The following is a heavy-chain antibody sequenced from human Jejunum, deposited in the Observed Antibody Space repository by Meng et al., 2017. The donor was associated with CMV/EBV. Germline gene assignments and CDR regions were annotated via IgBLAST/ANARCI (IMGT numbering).Heavy chain of an antibody. D-gene: IGHD1-26*01. V-gene: IGHV3-53*01. CDR3: ARFSIVRTTNAFDI. Sequence: SGFTVSSDYMSWVRQAPGKGLEWVSSIYIGSSTDYADSVKGRFTISRDNPNNTLNLQMNNLRAEDTALYYCARFSIVRTTNAFDIWGQGTMVTVTS. J-gene: IGHJ3*02. CDR2: IYIGSST. CDR1: GFTVSSDY.